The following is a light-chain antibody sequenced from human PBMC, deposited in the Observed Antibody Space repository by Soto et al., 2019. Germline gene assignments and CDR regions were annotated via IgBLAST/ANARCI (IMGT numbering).Light chain of an antibody. CDR2: GAS. J-gene: IGKJ1*01. CDR1: QSVSSSY. V-gene: IGKV3-20*01. Sequence: EIVLTQSPGTLSLSPGERATLSCRASQSVSSSYLAWYQQKPGQAPRLLIYGASSRATGIPDRFSGSGSGTDFTLTISRLEPEDFAVYYCQQSGSSTGTFGQGTMVEIK. CDR3: QQSGSSTGT.